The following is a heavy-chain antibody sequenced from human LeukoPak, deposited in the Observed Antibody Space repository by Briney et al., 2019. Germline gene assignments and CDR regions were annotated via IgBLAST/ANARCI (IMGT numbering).Heavy chain of an antibody. CDR3: AELGITMIGGV. V-gene: IGHV3-23*01. J-gene: IGHJ6*04. CDR1: GFTFSRYA. Sequence: PGGSLRRSCAASGFTFSRYAMSWVRQAPGKGLEWVSLISVSGRNTHYADSVKGRFTISRDNAKNSLYLQMNSLRAEDTAVYYCAELGITMIGGVWGKGTTVTISS. CDR2: ISVSGRNT. D-gene: IGHD3-10*02.